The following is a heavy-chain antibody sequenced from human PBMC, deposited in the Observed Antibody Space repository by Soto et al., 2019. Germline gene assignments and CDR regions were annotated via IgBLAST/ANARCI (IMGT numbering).Heavy chain of an antibody. CDR3: ARGKEGIAAAGTVTSMRNYYYGMDV. CDR1: GGSFSGYY. Sequence: SETLSLTCAVYGGSFSGYYWSLIRQPPGKGLEWIGENNHSGSTNYNPSLKSRVTISVDTSKNQFSLKLSSVTAADTAVYYCARGKEGIAAAGTVTSMRNYYYGMDVWGQGTTVTVSS. D-gene: IGHD6-13*01. J-gene: IGHJ6*02. CDR2: NNHSGST. V-gene: IGHV4-34*01.